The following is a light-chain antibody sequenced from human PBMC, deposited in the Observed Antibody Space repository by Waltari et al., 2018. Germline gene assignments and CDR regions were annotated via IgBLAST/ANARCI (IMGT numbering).Light chain of an antibody. CDR3: GSYTTANILWV. CDR1: SSDVGRYNY. Sequence: QSALTQPASVSGSPGQSITISCTGTSSDVGRYNYVTWYQQYPGKAPKLIIFEVSHRPSGISTRFSGSKSGNTASLTISGLQAEDEADYYCGSYTTANILWVFSGGTKVTVL. V-gene: IGLV2-14*01. J-gene: IGLJ3*02. CDR2: EVS.